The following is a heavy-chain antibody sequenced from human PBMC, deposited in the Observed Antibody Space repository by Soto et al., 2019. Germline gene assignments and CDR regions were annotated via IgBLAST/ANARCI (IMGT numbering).Heavy chain of an antibody. V-gene: IGHV5-51*01. Sequence: GESLKISCKGSGYNFAGYWIAWVRQMPGKGLELMGIIYPSDFDTRYRPSFQGQVTISADKSISSAYLQWSSLRASDTAMYYCARGGVSTRTFDYWGQGTPVTVSS. D-gene: IGHD3-3*01. J-gene: IGHJ4*02. CDR3: ARGGVSTRTFDY. CDR2: IYPSDFDT. CDR1: GYNFAGYW.